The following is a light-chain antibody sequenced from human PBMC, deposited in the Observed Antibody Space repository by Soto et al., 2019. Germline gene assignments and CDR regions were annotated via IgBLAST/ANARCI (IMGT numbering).Light chain of an antibody. J-gene: IGKJ5*01. CDR1: QSVSSSY. Sequence: TVLTQSPGTLSLSPWERVKVYCRASQSVSSSYLAWYQQKPGQAPRLLIYDASNRATGIPARFSGSGSGTDFTLTICRLEPEDSAVYYCQQYGSSPPITFGQGTRLEIK. CDR2: DAS. V-gene: IGKV3-20*01. CDR3: QQYGSSPPIT.